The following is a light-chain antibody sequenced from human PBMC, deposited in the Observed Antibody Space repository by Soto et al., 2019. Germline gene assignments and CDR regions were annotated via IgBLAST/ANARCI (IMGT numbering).Light chain of an antibody. V-gene: IGKV3-20*01. CDR1: KSVSSSY. CDR3: QQYGSSPRT. CDR2: GAS. Sequence: GEKATLSCRTSKSVSSSYLAWYQQKPGQAPRLLIFGASNRATDIPDRFSGSGSGTDFTLTISRLEPEDFAVYYCQQYGSSPRTFGQGTKVDIK. J-gene: IGKJ1*01.